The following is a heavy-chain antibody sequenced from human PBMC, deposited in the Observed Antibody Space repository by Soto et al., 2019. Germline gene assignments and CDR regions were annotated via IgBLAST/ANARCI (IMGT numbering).Heavy chain of an antibody. CDR1: AFTFNNYA. Sequence: EVQLLESGGGLVQPGGSLSLSCAASAFTFNNYAMSWVRQAPGKGLEWASGIGGSGRTTYYADSVKGRFTISRDNSNNTLFLQMNSLRAEDTAVYYCAKSRYSDSSGDFYDYWGQGTLVTVSS. D-gene: IGHD3-22*01. CDR3: AKSRYSDSSGDFYDY. J-gene: IGHJ4*02. V-gene: IGHV3-23*01. CDR2: IGGSGRTT.